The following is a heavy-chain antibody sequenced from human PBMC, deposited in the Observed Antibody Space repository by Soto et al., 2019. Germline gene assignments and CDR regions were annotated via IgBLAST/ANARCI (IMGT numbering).Heavy chain of an antibody. CDR3: ARQRFLEWSPIDY. Sequence: PSETLSLTCTVSGGSVSSSTYFWGWIRQPPGKGLEWIGSVYYSGSTAHNPSLKSRVTTSVDTSKKHFSLKLSSVTAADTAVYYCARQRFLEWSPIDYWGQGTLVTVSS. CDR1: GGSVSSSTYF. D-gene: IGHD3-3*01. J-gene: IGHJ4*02. CDR2: VYYSGST. V-gene: IGHV4-39*01.